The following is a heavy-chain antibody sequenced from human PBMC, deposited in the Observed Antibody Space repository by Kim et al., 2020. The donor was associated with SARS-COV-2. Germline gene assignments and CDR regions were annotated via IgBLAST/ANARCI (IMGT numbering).Heavy chain of an antibody. V-gene: IGHV3-30*02. CDR3: AKDSTIVVVPAATLDY. Sequence: VKGRFTSARDNSKTTLYLQMNSLRAEDTAVYYCAKDSTIVVVPAATLDYWGQGTLVTVSS. J-gene: IGHJ4*02. D-gene: IGHD2-2*01.